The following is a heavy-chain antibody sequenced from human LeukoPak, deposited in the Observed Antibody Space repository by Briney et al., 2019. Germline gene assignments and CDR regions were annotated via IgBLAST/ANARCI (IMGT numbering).Heavy chain of an antibody. CDR2: IYYSGST. J-gene: IGHJ5*02. V-gene: IGHV4-39*07. CDR1: GGSISSSSYY. D-gene: IGHD3-10*01. Sequence: SETLSLTCTVSGGSISSSSYYWGWIRQPPGKGLEWIGSIYYSGSTYYNPSLKSRVTISVDTSKNQFSLKLSSVTAADTAVYYCARLRVYYGSGSFGWFDPWGQGTLVTVSS. CDR3: ARLRVYYGSGSFGWFDP.